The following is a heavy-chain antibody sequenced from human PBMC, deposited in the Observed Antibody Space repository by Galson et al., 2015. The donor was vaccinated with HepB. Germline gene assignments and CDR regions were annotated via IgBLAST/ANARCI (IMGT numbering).Heavy chain of an antibody. Sequence: SLRLSCAASGFTFSDYYMSWIRQAPGKGLEWVSYISSSSSYTNYADSVKGRFTISRGNAKNSLYLQMNSLRAEDTAVYYCARDHSGYDSRLGYWGQGTLVTVSS. CDR1: GFTFSDYY. V-gene: IGHV3-11*06. CDR2: ISSSSSYT. CDR3: ARDHSGYDSRLGY. D-gene: IGHD5-12*01. J-gene: IGHJ4*02.